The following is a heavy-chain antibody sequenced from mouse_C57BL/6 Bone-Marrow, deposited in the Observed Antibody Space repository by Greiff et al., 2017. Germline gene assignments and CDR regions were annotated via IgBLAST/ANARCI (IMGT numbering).Heavy chain of an antibody. CDR3: ARRGIYYYGSSYGYFDV. D-gene: IGHD1-1*01. V-gene: IGHV1-64*01. Sequence: QVQLQQPGAELVKPGASVKLSCKASGYTFTSYWMHWVKQRPGQGLEWIGMIHPNSGSTNYNEKFKSKATLTVDKSSSTAYMQLSSLTSEDSAVYYCARRGIYYYGSSYGYFDVWGTGTTVTVSS. J-gene: IGHJ1*03. CDR1: GYTFTSYW. CDR2: IHPNSGST.